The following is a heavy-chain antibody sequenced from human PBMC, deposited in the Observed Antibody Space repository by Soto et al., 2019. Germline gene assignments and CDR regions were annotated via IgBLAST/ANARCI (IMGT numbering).Heavy chain of an antibody. CDR3: ARTPGRDGYNHFEY. Sequence: PGGSLRLSCEASGFTFSIYSMAWVRQAPGKGLEWVASISSTSSYIYYADAMKGRFTISRDNAKNSLYLQTNSLRAEDTAVYFCARTPGRDGYNHFEYWGHGTLVTVSS. CDR1: GFTFSIYS. CDR2: ISSTSSYI. J-gene: IGHJ4*01. V-gene: IGHV3-21*01. D-gene: IGHD1-1*01.